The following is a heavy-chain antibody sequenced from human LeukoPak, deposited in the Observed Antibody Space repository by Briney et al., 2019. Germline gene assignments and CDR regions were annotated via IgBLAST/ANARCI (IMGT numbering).Heavy chain of an antibody. Sequence: ASVKVSCKASGYTFTGYYMHWVRQAPGQGLEWMGWINPNSGGTNYAQKFQGRVTMTRDTSISTAYMVLSRLRSDDTAVYYCARERTAGYCSSTSCRNWFDPWGQGTLVTVSS. V-gene: IGHV1-2*02. D-gene: IGHD2-2*01. J-gene: IGHJ5*02. CDR1: GYTFTGYY. CDR3: ARERTAGYCSSTSCRNWFDP. CDR2: INPNSGGT.